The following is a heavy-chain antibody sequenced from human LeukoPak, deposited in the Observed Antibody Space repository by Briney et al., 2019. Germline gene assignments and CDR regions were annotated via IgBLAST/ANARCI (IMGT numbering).Heavy chain of an antibody. J-gene: IGHJ5*02. CDR3: ARRYCSGGSCYPNWFDP. Sequence: ASVKVSCKASGYTFTSYGISWVRQAPGQGLEWMGWISAYNGNTNCAQKLQGRVTMTTDTSTSTAYMELRSLRSDDTAVYYCARRYCSGGSCYPNWFDPWGQGTLVTVSS. CDR1: GYTFTSYG. V-gene: IGHV1-18*01. CDR2: ISAYNGNT. D-gene: IGHD2-15*01.